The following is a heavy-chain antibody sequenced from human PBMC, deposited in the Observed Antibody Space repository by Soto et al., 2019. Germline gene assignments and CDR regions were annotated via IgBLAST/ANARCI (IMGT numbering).Heavy chain of an antibody. J-gene: IGHJ6*02. V-gene: IGHV3-48*02. CDR3: ARGGSSSDNGMDV. CDR2: ISSRSYTI. Sequence: EVQLVESGGGLVQPGGSLRLSCAASGFSFSTYSMNWVRQAPGKGLEWVSYISSRSYTIYYVDSVKGRFTISRDNAKYSLYLQMNSLRDEDTAVYYCARGGSSSDNGMDVWGQGTTVTVSS. D-gene: IGHD6-6*01. CDR1: GFSFSTYS.